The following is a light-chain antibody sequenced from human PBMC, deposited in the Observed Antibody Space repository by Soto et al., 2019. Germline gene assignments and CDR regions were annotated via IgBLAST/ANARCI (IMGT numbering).Light chain of an antibody. CDR2: DAS. J-gene: IGKJ4*01. CDR1: QNIGSN. CDR3: QHRYNWPPLA. Sequence: EIVLTQSPATLSLSPGERATLSCRASQNIGSNFLAWYQHKPGRAPRLLIYDASSSATGIPVRFSGSGSGTDFTLTISSLEPEDFAVYYCQHRYNWPPLAFGGGTKVEMK. V-gene: IGKV3-11*01.